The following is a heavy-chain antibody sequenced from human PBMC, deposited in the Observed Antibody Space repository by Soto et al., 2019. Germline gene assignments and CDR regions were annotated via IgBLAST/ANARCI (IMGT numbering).Heavy chain of an antibody. J-gene: IGHJ4*02. CDR3: TTDTVVGYGGNY. Sequence: EVQLVESGGGLAKPGGSLRLSCAASGFTFSNDWMNWVRQAPGKGLEWVARIKSKTDGGTTDYAAPVKGRFTISRDDSKNTLYLQMNSLKTEDTAVYYCTTDTVVGYGGNYWGQGTLVTVSS. CDR1: GFTFSNDW. CDR2: IKSKTDGGTT. V-gene: IGHV3-15*01. D-gene: IGHD4-17*01.